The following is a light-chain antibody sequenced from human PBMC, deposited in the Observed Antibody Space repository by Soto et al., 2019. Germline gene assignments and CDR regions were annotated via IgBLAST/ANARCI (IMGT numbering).Light chain of an antibody. CDR3: QQRNSYPIT. V-gene: IGKV1-5*03. CDR1: QSINKW. CDR2: EVS. J-gene: IGKJ5*01. Sequence: DILLTQSPATLSASVGDRVTISCRASQSINKWLAWYQHKPGKAPNLLIYEVSTLHSGVPSRFSGSGSGTEFTLTISSLQPEDFATYYCQQRNSYPITFGQGTRL.